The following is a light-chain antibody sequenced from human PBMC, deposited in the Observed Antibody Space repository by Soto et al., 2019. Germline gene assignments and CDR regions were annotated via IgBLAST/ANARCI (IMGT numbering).Light chain of an antibody. Sequence: EIVLTQSAATTPLSPGPRATLSCRASQSVSSYLAWYQQKPGQAPRLLLYDASNRATGIPARFSGSGSGTDFTLTISSLQSEDFGVYYCQQYNDWFSITFGQGTRLEI. CDR3: QQYNDWFSIT. J-gene: IGKJ5*01. CDR2: DAS. V-gene: IGKV3-11*01. CDR1: QSVSSY.